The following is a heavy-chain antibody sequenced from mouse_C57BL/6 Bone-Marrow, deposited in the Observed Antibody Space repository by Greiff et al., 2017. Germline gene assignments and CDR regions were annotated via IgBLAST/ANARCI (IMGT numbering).Heavy chain of an antibody. Sequence: EVKLVESGEGLVKPGGSLKLSCAASGFTFSSYAMSWVRQTPEKRLEWVAYISSGGDYIYYADTVKGRFTISRDNARNTLYLQMSSLKSEDTAMYYCTRGYYGSVYYYAMDYWGQGTSVTVSS. CDR1: GFTFSSYA. J-gene: IGHJ4*01. D-gene: IGHD1-1*01. CDR3: TRGYYGSVYYYAMDY. V-gene: IGHV5-9-1*02. CDR2: ISSGGDYI.